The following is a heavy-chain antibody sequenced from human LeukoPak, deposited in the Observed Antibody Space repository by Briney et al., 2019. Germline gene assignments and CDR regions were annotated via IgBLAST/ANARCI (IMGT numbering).Heavy chain of an antibody. V-gene: IGHV3-72*01. CDR3: SRVVSVAGSDYLDY. D-gene: IGHD6-19*01. J-gene: IGHJ4*02. CDR1: GFTFSDFF. CDR2: SRNKARSYST. Sequence: PGGSLSLSCAASGFTFSDFFMDWVRLTPGKGLEWIARSRNKARSYSTEYAASVQGRFTISRDESWNSPYLHMNSLKTADTAVYYCSRVVSVAGSDYLDYWGQGTLVTVSS.